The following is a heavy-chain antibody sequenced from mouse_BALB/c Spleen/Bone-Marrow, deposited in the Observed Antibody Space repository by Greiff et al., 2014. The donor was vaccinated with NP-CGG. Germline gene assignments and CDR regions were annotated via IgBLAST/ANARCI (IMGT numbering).Heavy chain of an antibody. CDR1: GYTFTSYV. Sequence: EVQLVESGPELVKPGASVRMSCKASGYTFTSYVMHWVKQKPGQGLEWIGYINPYNDGTKYNEKFKGKATLTSDKSSSTAYMELSSLTSEDSAVYYCAREGVDYFDYWGQGTTLTVSS. V-gene: IGHV1-14*01. CDR3: AREGVDYFDY. J-gene: IGHJ2*01. CDR2: INPYNDGT.